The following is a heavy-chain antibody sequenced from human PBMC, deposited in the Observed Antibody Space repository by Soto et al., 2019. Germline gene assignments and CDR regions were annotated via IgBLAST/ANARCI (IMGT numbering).Heavy chain of an antibody. CDR2: ISQSGSSK. Sequence: GGSLRLSCAASGFTFTNYYMNWVRQATGKGLEWVSDISQSGSSKYYADSVKGRFTISRDNAKNTLYLQMNSLRAEDTAVYYMGEGPAGGGGILGGYYYYYGMDVWGQGTTVTVSS. CDR1: GFTFTNYY. CDR3: GEGPAGGGGILGGYYYYYGMDV. D-gene: IGHD3-16*01. V-gene: IGHV3-23*01. J-gene: IGHJ6*02.